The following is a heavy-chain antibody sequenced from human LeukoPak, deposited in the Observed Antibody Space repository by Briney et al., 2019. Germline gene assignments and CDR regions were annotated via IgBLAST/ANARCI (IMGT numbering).Heavy chain of an antibody. J-gene: IGHJ4*02. V-gene: IGHV3-13*01. Sequence: GGSLRLSCAASGFTFSSYDMHWVRQATGKGLEWVSAIGTAGDTYYPGSVKGRFTLSKENAKNSLYLQMNSMRAGDTAVYDCARGGRYYGSGSYYNPIDYWGQGTLVTVSS. CDR1: GFTFSSYD. D-gene: IGHD3-10*01. CDR3: ARGGRYYGSGSYYNPIDY. CDR2: IGTAGDT.